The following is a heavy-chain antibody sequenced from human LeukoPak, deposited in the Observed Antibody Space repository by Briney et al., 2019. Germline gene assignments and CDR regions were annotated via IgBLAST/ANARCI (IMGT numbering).Heavy chain of an antibody. CDR2: TYYRSKWYY. V-gene: IGHV6-1*01. CDR1: GDSVSSNIVT. J-gene: IGHJ4*01. D-gene: IGHD6-19*01. Sequence: SQTLSLTCAISGDSVSSNIVTWNWIRQSPSRGLEWLGRTYYRSKWYYDYGESVKGRLTINPDTSKNQFSLQLTSVTAADTAVYLWAKQIAVAGKAGFYLRGQGTLVTVSS. CDR3: AKQIAVAGKAGFYL.